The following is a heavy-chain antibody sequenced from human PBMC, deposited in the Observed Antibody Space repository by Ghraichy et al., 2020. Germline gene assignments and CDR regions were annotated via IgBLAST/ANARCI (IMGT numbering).Heavy chain of an antibody. CDR1: GGSISSGGYY. V-gene: IGHV4-31*03. J-gene: IGHJ6*02. CDR2: IYHSGST. D-gene: IGHD6-13*01. CDR3: ARSQLVPSVPYYYYGMDV. Sequence: SETLSLTCTVSGGSISSGGYYWGWIRQHPGKGLEWVGYIYHSGSTYYNPSLKSRVTISVDTSKNRFSLKLSSVTAADTAVYYCARSQLVPSVPYYYYGMDVWGQGTTVTVSS.